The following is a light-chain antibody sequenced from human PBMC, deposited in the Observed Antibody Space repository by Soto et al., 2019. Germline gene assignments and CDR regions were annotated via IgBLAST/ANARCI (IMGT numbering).Light chain of an antibody. V-gene: IGKV3-15*01. CDR3: QQYNYVLT. Sequence: EIVMTQSPATLSVSPGERATLSCRASQSVSSNLAWYQQKPGQAPRLLIYGASTRATGIPARFSGSGFGTEDTLTISCLQSEDFVVYYCQQYNYVLTFGGGTKVEIK. J-gene: IGKJ4*01. CDR2: GAS. CDR1: QSVSSN.